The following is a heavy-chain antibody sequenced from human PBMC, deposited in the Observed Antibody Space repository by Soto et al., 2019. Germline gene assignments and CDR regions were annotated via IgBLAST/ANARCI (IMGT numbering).Heavy chain of an antibody. CDR2: IHNSEST. D-gene: IGHD2-2*01. CDR3: AMGGYAIGPSDY. CDR1: DGSISGYY. V-gene: IGHV4-4*08. J-gene: IGHJ4*02. Sequence: SETLSLTCTVSDGSISGYYWSWIRQPPGKGLEWIGCIHNSESTKYNASLRSRVTISVDTSKNQFSLKLSSVTAEDTAVYYCAMGGYAIGPSDYWGQGTLVTVSS.